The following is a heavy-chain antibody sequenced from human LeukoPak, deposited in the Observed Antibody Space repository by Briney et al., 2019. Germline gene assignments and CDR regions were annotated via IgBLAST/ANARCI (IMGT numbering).Heavy chain of an antibody. CDR1: GGSISSYY. V-gene: IGHV4-59*08. Sequence: SETLSLTCTVSGGSISSYYWSWIRQPPGKGLEWIGYIHYSGSTNYNPSLKSRVTISVDTSKNEFSLKLSSVTAADTAVYYCARRAATFPYYSDYWGQGTLVTVSS. J-gene: IGHJ4*02. CDR2: IHYSGST. D-gene: IGHD2/OR15-2a*01. CDR3: ARRAATFPYYSDY.